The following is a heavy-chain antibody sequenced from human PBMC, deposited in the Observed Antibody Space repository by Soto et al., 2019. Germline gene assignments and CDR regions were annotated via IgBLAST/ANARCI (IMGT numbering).Heavy chain of an antibody. J-gene: IGHJ6*02. CDR3: ARDSSDSGMDV. CDR2: INHSGST. Sequence: SETLSLTCTVSGGSIRSGGYYWSWIRQHPGKGLEWIGYINHSGSTNYNPSLKSRVTISVDTSKNQFSLKLSSVTAADTAVYYCARDSSDSGMDVWGQGTTVTVSS. CDR1: GGSIRSGGYY. V-gene: IGHV4-31*03. D-gene: IGHD6-19*01.